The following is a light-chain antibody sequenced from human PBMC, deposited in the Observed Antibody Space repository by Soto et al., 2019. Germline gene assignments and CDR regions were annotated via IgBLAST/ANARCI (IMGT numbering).Light chain of an antibody. CDR3: QQSDSPPYT. CDR1: QSISPY. J-gene: IGKJ2*01. CDR2: AAS. V-gene: IGKV1-39*01. Sequence: DIQMTQSPSSLSASVGDRVTITCRASQSISPYLNWYQHIPGKAPKLLISAASSLQSGVPSRFSGSWFWTKVHVYNRRHQTEKFSNYYCQQSDSPPYTFGQGTKLEIK.